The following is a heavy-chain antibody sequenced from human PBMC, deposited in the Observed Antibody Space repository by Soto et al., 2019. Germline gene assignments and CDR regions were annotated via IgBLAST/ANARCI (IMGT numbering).Heavy chain of an antibody. CDR1: GFTFSSYG. V-gene: IGHV3-30*18. CDR2: ISYDGSNK. D-gene: IGHD3-3*01. Sequence: QVQLVESGGGVVQPGRSLRLSCAASGFTFSSYGMHWVRQAPGKGLEWVAVISYDGSNKYYADSVKGRFTISRDNSKNTLYLQMNSLRAEDTAVYYCAKEGVLRFLEWGYYYMDVWGKGTTVTASS. CDR3: AKEGVLRFLEWGYYYMDV. J-gene: IGHJ6*03.